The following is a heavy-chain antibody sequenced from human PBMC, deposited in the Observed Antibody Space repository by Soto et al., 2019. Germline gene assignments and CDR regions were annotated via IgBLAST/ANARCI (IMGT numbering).Heavy chain of an antibody. V-gene: IGHV4-39*01. D-gene: IGHD2-8*01. CDR3: ARLGARHLMVGDYFDY. J-gene: IGHJ4*02. CDR1: GGSISSSSYY. CDR2: IYYSGST. Sequence: PSETLSLTCTVSGGSISSSSYYWGWIRQPPGKGLEWIGSIYYSGSTYYNPSLKSRVTISVDTSKNQFSLKLSSVTAADTAVYYCARLGARHLMVGDYFDYWGQGTLVTVSS.